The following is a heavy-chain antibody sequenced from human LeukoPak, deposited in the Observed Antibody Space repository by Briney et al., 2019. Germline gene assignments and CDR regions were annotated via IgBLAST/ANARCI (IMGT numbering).Heavy chain of an antibody. CDR3: ARAGGTHYYYYGMDV. D-gene: IGHD1-1*01. CDR2: IIPILGIA. V-gene: IGHV1-69*04. CDR1: GGTFSSYA. J-gene: IGHJ6*02. Sequence: SVKVSCKASGGTFSSYAISWVRQAPGQGLEWMGRIIPILGIANYAQKFQGRVTITADKSTSTAYMELSSLRSEDTAVYYCARAGGTHYYYYGMDVWGQGTTVTVSS.